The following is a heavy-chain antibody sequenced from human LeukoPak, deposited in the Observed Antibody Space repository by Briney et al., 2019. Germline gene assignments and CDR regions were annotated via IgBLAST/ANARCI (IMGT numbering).Heavy chain of an antibody. CDR1: GFTFSSYA. J-gene: IGHJ6*02. Sequence: GGSLRLSCAASGFTFSSYAMSWVRQAPGKGLEWVSAISGSGGSTYYAGSVKGRFTISRDNSKNTLYLQMNSLRAEDTAVYYCARDMGTGPHYYYGMDVWGQGTMVTVSS. V-gene: IGHV3-23*01. CDR3: ARDMGTGPHYYYGMDV. D-gene: IGHD2-8*02. CDR2: ISGSGGST.